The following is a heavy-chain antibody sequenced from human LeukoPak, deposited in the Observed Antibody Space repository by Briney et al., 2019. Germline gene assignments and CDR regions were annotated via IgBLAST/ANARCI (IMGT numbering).Heavy chain of an antibody. D-gene: IGHD6-19*01. CDR1: RFTFSSYE. V-gene: IGHV3-48*03. J-gene: IGHJ4*02. Sequence: PGGSLRLSCAASRFTFSSYEMNWVRRSPGKGLEWVSYISSSGSTIYYADSVKGRFTISRDNAKNSLYLQMNSLRAEDTAVYYCEREDSSGRFDYWGQGTLVTVSS. CDR3: EREDSSGRFDY. CDR2: ISSSGSTI.